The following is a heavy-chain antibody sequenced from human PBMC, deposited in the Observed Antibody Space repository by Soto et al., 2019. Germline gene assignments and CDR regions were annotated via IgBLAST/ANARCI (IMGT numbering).Heavy chain of an antibody. CDR3: ARDSRRYFWTDAMDV. Sequence: EVQLVESGGGLVQPGGSLRLSCAASGFTVSSNYMSWVRQAPGKGLEWVSVIYSGGSTHYADSVKGRFTISRDNSKNTLYLQMNSLRAEDTAVYYCARDSRRYFWTDAMDVWGQGTTVTVSS. CDR2: IYSGGST. D-gene: IGHD3-3*01. V-gene: IGHV3-66*01. CDR1: GFTVSSNY. J-gene: IGHJ6*02.